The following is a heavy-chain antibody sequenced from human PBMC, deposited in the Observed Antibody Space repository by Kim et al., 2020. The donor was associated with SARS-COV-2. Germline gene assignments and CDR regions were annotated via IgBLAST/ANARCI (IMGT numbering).Heavy chain of an antibody. CDR3: AARLDY. CDR2: SSSSSNI. V-gene: IGHV3-48*01. Sequence: SSSSSNIKCADSVKGRFTNSRDNAKNSLYLQMNSLRAEDTAVYYCAARLDYWGQGTLVTVSS. J-gene: IGHJ4*02.